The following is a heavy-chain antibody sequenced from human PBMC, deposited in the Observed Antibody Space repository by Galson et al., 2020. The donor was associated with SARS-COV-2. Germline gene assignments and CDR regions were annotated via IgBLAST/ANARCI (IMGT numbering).Heavy chain of an antibody. Sequence: GGSLRLSCVASGFNFDSFAMYWVRQAPGKGLEWLASISYDGSEKFYSDSVKGRFSISRDNSKNTLYLQMNTLRPGDTALYYCAKDGAMSAGTIEKWLPTYFYAMDVWGLGTTVTV. CDR3: AKDGAMSAGTIEKWLPTYFYAMDV. D-gene: IGHD5-12*01. J-gene: IGHJ6*02. CDR1: GFNFDSFA. V-gene: IGHV3-30*01. CDR2: ISYDGSEK.